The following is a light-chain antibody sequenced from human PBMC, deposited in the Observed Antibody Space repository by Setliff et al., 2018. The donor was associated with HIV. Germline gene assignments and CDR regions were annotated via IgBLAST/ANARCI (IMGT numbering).Light chain of an antibody. V-gene: IGLV2-23*01. Sequence: SALTQPASVSGSPGQSITISCTGTSSDLGNYNVVSWYQEHPGKAPKLIIYEGSKRPSGVSNRFSGSKSGNVASLTISGLQAEDEADYYCCSNTGSNTFVFGTGTKVTVL. J-gene: IGLJ1*01. CDR3: CSNTGSNTFV. CDR2: EGS. CDR1: SSDLGNYNV.